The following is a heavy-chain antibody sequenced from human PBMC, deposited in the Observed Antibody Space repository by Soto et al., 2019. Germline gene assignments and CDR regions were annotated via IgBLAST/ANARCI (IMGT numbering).Heavy chain of an antibody. Sequence: ASVKVSCKVSGYTLTELSMHWVRQAPGKCLECMGGFDPEDGETIYAQKFQGRVTMTEDTSTDTAYMELSSLRSEDTAVYYCATLTYYYDSSGQGSDYWGQGTLVTVSS. CDR2: FDPEDGET. V-gene: IGHV1-24*01. D-gene: IGHD3-22*01. CDR3: ATLTYYYDSSGQGSDY. CDR1: GYTLTELS. J-gene: IGHJ4*02.